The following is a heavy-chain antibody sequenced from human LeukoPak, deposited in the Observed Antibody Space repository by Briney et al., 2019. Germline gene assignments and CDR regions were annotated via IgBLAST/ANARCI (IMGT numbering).Heavy chain of an antibody. CDR1: GYSFTRYW. CDR3: ARQRNGGVIVDSLLGH. J-gene: IGHJ4*02. CDR2: IYPGDSDT. Sequence: GESLKISCKGSGYSFTRYWIGWVRQMPGKGLEWMGIIYPGDSDTRYSPSFQGQVTISADKSISTAYLQWSSLKASDTAMYYCARQRNGGVIVDSLLGHWGQGTLVTVSS. V-gene: IGHV5-51*01. D-gene: IGHD3-16*02.